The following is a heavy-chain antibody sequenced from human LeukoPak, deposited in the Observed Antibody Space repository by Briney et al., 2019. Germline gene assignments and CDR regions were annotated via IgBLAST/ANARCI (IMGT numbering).Heavy chain of an antibody. D-gene: IGHD1-26*01. CDR3: ARDEPGSYRIDY. J-gene: IGHJ4*02. CDR2: IKQDGSEK. Sequence: GGSLRLSCAASGFTLSIYAMSWVRQATGKGLEWVANIKQDGSEKYYVDSVKGRFTISRDNAKNSLYLQMNSLRAEDTAVYYCARDEPGSYRIDYWGQGTLVTVSS. V-gene: IGHV3-7*01. CDR1: GFTLSIYA.